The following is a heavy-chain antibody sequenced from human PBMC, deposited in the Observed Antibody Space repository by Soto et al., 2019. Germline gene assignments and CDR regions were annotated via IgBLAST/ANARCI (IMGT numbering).Heavy chain of an antibody. D-gene: IGHD5-12*01. CDR1: GGTFSSYT. Sequence: ASVKVSCKASGGTFSSYTISWVRQAPGQGLEWMGRIIPILGIANYAQKFQGRVTITAYKSTSTAYMELSSLRSEDTAVYYCATPDANYSGYDLTFDYWGQGTLVTVSS. J-gene: IGHJ4*02. CDR2: IIPILGIA. V-gene: IGHV1-69*02. CDR3: ATPDANYSGYDLTFDY.